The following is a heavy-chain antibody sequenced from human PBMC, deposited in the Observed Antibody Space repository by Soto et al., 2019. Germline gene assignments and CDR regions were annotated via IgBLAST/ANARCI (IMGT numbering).Heavy chain of an antibody. CDR2: IYYSGST. V-gene: IGHV4-59*08. CDR1: GGSISSYY. D-gene: IGHD5-18*01. CDR3: ARRYGSCFDY. J-gene: IGHJ4*02. Sequence: QVQLQESGPGLVKPSETLSLTCTVSGGSISSYYWSWIRQPPGKGLEWIGYIYYSGSTNYNTSLKSRVTRSVATSKNPFSLKLSSVTAADTAVYYCARRYGSCFDYWGQGTLVTVSS.